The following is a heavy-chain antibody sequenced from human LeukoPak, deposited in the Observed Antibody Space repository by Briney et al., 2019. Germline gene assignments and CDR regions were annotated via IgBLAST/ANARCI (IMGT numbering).Heavy chain of an antibody. Sequence: GGSLRLSCEASGLSFNTYGMHWVRQTPGKGLEWVAVMRNDGSDIYYADSVKGRFTISRDNSKNTLYLQMNSLRADDTAVYYCARDQSPKWGSGERYFDYWGQGTLVTVSS. CDR3: ARDQSPKWGSGERYFDY. V-gene: IGHV3-33*01. CDR1: GLSFNTYG. J-gene: IGHJ4*02. D-gene: IGHD7-27*01. CDR2: MRNDGSDI.